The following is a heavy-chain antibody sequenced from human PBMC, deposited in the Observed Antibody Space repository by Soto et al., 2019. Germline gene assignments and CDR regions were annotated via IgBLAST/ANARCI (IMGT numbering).Heavy chain of an antibody. V-gene: IGHV3-23*01. CDR3: AGGGVRGVITRTRDYYGMDV. CDR2: VSASGLNT. CDR1: GFTFSNAW. D-gene: IGHD3-10*01. J-gene: IGHJ6*02. Sequence: AGSLRLSCAASGFTFSNAWRNWVRQAPGKGLEWVSGVSASGLNTDYAAPVKGRFYISRDNSKNTVSLQWSSLKASDTAMYDCAGGGVRGVITRTRDYYGMDVWGQGTTVTVSS.